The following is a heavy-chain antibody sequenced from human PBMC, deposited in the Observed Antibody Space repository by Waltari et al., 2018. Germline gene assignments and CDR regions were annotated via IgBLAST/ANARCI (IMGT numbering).Heavy chain of an antibody. Sequence: EVQLVESGGGLVQPGGSLRLSCAASGFNFTPYRMIWARPAPGKGLEWVDNIRQDGNNDHDVDSGKGRITISRDNAKSSVYLHRSSMRVEDTAVYYCVTYPRIGEHYYMDVWGKGTTVTVSS. V-gene: IGHV3-7*01. CDR3: VTYPRIGEHYYMDV. CDR2: IRQDGNND. J-gene: IGHJ6*03. D-gene: IGHD1-26*01. CDR1: GFNFTPYR.